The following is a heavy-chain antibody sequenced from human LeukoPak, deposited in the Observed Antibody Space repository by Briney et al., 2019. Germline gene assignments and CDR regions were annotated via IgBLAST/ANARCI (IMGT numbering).Heavy chain of an antibody. D-gene: IGHD2-2*01. CDR1: GFTFSSYW. V-gene: IGHV3-23*01. CDR3: AKSLVPAAMCFDF. J-gene: IGHJ4*02. CDR2: ISASGGST. Sequence: GGSLRLSCAASGFTFSSYWMSWVRQAPGKGLEWVSSISASGGSTYYADSVKGRFTISRDNSKNTLYLQMNSLRAEDTAVYYCAKSLVPAAMCFDFWGQGALVTVSS.